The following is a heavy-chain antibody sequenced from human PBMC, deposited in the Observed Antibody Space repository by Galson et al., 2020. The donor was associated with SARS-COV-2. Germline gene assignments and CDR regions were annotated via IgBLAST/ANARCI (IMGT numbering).Heavy chain of an antibody. CDR3: ARGLRCSGGSCYYYGMDV. CDR2: INPNSGGT. V-gene: IGHV1-2*02. Sequence: ASVKVSCKASGYTYTGYYMHWVRQAPGQGLDWMGWINPNSGGTNYAQTFQGRVTMTRDTSISTAYMELSRLRSDDTAVYYCARGLRCSGGSCYYYGMDVWGQGTTVTVSS. CDR1: GYTYTGYY. D-gene: IGHD2-15*01. J-gene: IGHJ6*02.